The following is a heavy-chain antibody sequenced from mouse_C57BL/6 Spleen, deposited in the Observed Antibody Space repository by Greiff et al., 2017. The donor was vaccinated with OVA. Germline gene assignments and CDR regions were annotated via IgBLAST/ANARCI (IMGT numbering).Heavy chain of an antibody. J-gene: IGHJ3*01. V-gene: IGHV1-72*01. D-gene: IGHD1-1*01. CDR2: IDPNSGGT. CDR1: GYTFTSYW. Sequence: QQSCKAFGYTFTSYWMHWVKQRPGRGLEWIGRIDPNSGGTKYNEKFKSKATLTVDKPSSTAYMQLSSLTSEDSAAYYCARSSVYGSSPAWFAYWGQGTLVTVSA. CDR3: ARSSVYGSSPAWFAY.